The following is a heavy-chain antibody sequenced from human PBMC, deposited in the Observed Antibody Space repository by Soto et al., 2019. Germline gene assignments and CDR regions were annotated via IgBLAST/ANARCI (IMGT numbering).Heavy chain of an antibody. J-gene: IGHJ4*02. CDR3: AKVPQSTTVTCFDS. CDR2: MSGSGDWT. V-gene: IGHV3-23*01. D-gene: IGHD4-17*01. Sequence: GGSLRLSCAASGFSLSSFAMSWVRQAPGTGLEWVSGMSGSGDWTYHADSVTGRFTISRDNSRNMVYLQMNDLRVEDTAIYYCAKVPQSTTVTCFDSWGQGTLVTVSS. CDR1: GFSLSSFA.